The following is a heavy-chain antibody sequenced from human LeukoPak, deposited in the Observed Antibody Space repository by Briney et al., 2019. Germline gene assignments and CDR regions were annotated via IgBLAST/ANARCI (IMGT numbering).Heavy chain of an antibody. CDR3: TGGGWSTDAFDI. V-gene: IGHV3-23*01. CDR2: ISGSGGGT. CDR1: GFTFSNYA. J-gene: IGHJ3*02. D-gene: IGHD6-19*01. Sequence: PGGSLRLSCAASGFTFSNYAMNWVRQAPGKGLEWVSGISGSGGGTYYADSVKGRFTISRDNSKNTLYVQMNSLRAEDTAVYYCTGGGWSTDAFDIRGQGTMVSVSS.